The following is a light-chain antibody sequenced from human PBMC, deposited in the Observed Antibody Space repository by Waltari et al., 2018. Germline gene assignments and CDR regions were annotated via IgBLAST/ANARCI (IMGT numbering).Light chain of an antibody. Sequence: QSALTQPASASGSPGPSITISCPGTRSSVGSYTLVSWYQQHPGKAPKLMIYEVSQRPSGVSNRFSGSKSGNTASLTISGLQPEDETDYYCCSYAGHSTYVFGTGTKVTVL. CDR3: CSYAGHSTYV. CDR2: EVS. J-gene: IGLJ1*01. V-gene: IGLV2-23*02. CDR1: RSSVGSYTL.